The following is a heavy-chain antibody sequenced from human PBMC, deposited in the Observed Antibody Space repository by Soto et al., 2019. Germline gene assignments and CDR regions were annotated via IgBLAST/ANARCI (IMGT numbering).Heavy chain of an antibody. CDR3: TNGLDPSSGWYYYYYYGMDV. J-gene: IGHJ6*02. V-gene: IGHV3-15*01. Sequence: EVQLVESGGGLVKPGGSLRLSCAASGFTFSNAWMSWVRQAPGKGLEWVGRIKSKTDGGTTDYAAPVKGRFTISRDDSKNTLYLQMNSLKTEDTAVYYCTNGLDPSSGWYYYYYYGMDVWGQGTTVTVSS. CDR1: GFTFSNAW. D-gene: IGHD6-19*01. CDR2: IKSKTDGGTT.